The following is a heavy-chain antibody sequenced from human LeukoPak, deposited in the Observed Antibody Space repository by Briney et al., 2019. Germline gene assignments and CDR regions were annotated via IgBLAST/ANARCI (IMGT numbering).Heavy chain of an antibody. CDR3: ARKGYYYDSSGYYLPFDH. Sequence: GGSLRLSCAASGFSFDDYGMSWVRQAPGKGLEWVSGINWNGGSTGYADSVKGRFTISRDNAKNSLYLQMNSLRAEDTALYYCARKGYYYDSSGYYLPFDHWGQGTLVTVSS. V-gene: IGHV3-20*04. J-gene: IGHJ4*02. CDR2: INWNGGST. CDR1: GFSFDDYG. D-gene: IGHD3-22*01.